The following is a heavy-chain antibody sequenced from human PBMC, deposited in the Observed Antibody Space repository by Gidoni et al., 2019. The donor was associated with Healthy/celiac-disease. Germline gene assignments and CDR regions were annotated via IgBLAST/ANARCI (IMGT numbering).Heavy chain of an antibody. V-gene: IGHV1-8*01. J-gene: IGHJ6*02. CDR3: ARGTGYCTNGVCFYYYGMDV. D-gene: IGHD2-8*01. Sequence: QVQLVQSGAEVKKPGASVKVSCKASGYTFTSYYITWVRQATGQGLEWMGWMNPNSGNTGYAQKFQGRVTMTRNTSISTAYMELSSLRSEDTAVYYCARGTGYCTNGVCFYYYGMDVWGQGTTVTVSS. CDR1: GYTFTSYY. CDR2: MNPNSGNT.